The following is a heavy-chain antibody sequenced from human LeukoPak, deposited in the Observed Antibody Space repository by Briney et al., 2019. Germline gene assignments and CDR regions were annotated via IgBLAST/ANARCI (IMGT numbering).Heavy chain of an antibody. CDR3: ARVVVVPAGRWFDP. CDR1: GGSVSSGSYY. V-gene: IGHV4-61*01. Sequence: SETLSLTCTVSGGSVSSGSYYWSWIRQPPGKGPEWIAYISYSGSTNYNPSLKSRVTISVDTSKNQFSLKLSSVTAADTAVYYCARVVVVPAGRWFDPWGQGTLVTVSS. D-gene: IGHD2-2*01. J-gene: IGHJ5*02. CDR2: ISYSGST.